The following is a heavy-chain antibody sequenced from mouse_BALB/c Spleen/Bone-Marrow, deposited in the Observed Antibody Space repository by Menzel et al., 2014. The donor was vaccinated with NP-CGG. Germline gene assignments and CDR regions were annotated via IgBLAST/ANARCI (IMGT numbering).Heavy chain of an antibody. V-gene: IGHV1S41*01. D-gene: IGHD2-4*01. Sequence: DLVKPGAPVKLSCKASGYTFTSYWINWIKQRPGQGLEWIGRIAPGSGNTYYNEMFKGKATLTVDTSSSTAYIQLSRLSSEDSPVYFCARPPMITESYAMDYWGQGTSVTVSS. CDR2: IAPGSGNT. CDR1: GYTFTSYW. CDR3: ARPPMITESYAMDY. J-gene: IGHJ4*01.